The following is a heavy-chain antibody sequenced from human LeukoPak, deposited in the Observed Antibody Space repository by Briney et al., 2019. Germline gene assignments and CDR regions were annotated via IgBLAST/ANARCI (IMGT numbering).Heavy chain of an antibody. V-gene: IGHV4-59*12. CDR3: ARGGLLWFGELPKGFDY. CDR1: GGSMSNYY. CDR2: IYYSGST. D-gene: IGHD3-10*01. Sequence: PSETLSLTCTVSGGSMSNYYWSWIRHPQGKGLGWMGYIYYSGSTNYNPSLKSRVTISVDRSKNQFSLKLSSVTAADTAVYYCARGGLLWFGELPKGFDYWGQGTLVTVSS. J-gene: IGHJ4*02.